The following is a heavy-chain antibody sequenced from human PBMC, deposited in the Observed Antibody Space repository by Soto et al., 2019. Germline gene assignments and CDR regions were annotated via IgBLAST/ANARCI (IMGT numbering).Heavy chain of an antibody. CDR2: IWYDGNNK. V-gene: IGHV3-33*01. D-gene: IGHD3-22*01. CDR3: ARDADTSGYFHYSDY. CDR1: GFTFSGHG. Sequence: GGSLRLSCAASGFTFSGHGMHWVRQAPGKGLEWVGVIWYDGNNKCYADSVEGRFTISRDNSKNTLYLQMNSLRAEDTAVYYCARDADTSGYFHYSDYWGQGTLVTVSS. J-gene: IGHJ4*02.